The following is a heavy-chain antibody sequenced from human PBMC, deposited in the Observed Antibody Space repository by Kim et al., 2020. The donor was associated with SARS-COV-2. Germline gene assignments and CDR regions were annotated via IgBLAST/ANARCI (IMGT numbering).Heavy chain of an antibody. CDR2: IYHSGST. V-gene: IGHV4-38-2*02. J-gene: IGHJ5*02. D-gene: IGHD3-10*01. CDR3: ARDTSTYGSGSYRWFDP. Sequence: SETLSLTCTVSGYSISSGYYWGWIRQPPGKGLEWIGSIYHSGSTYYNPSLKSRVTISVDTSKNQFSLKLSSVTAADTAVYYCARDTSTYGSGSYRWFDPWGQGTLVTVSS. CDR1: GYSISSGYY.